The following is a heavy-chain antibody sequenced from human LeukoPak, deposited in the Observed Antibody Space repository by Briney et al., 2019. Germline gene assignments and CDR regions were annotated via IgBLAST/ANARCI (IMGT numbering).Heavy chain of an antibody. D-gene: IGHD3-9*01. V-gene: IGHV4-30-4*07. CDR2: IYYSGST. J-gene: IGHJ5*02. CDR3: ARHRQPPWRYFDWPHQGNWFDP. Sequence: SETLSLTCAVSGGSISSGGYSWSWIRQPPGKGLEWIGYIYYSGSTYYNPSLKSRVTISADTSKNQFSLKLSSVTAADTAVYYCARHRQPPWRYFDWPHQGNWFDPWGQGTLVTVSS. CDR1: GGSISSGGYS.